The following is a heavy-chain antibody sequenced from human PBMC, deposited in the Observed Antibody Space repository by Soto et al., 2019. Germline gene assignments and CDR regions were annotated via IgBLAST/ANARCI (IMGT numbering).Heavy chain of an antibody. J-gene: IGHJ4*02. Sequence: PSETLSLTCTVSGGSISSYYWSWIRQPPGKGLEWIGYIYYSGSTNYNPSLKSRVTISVDTSKNQSSLKLSSVTAADTAVYYCARXISGYLDYWGQGTLVTVSS. CDR2: IYYSGST. CDR1: GGSISSYY. CDR3: ARXISGYLDY. D-gene: IGHD3-22*01. V-gene: IGHV4-59*01.